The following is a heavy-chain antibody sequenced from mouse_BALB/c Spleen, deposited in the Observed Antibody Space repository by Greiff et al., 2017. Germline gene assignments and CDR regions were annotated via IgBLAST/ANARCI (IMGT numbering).Heavy chain of an antibody. J-gene: IGHJ4*01. Sequence: EVKLVESGGDLVKPGGSLKLSCAASGFTFSSYGMSWVRQTPDKRLEWVATISSGGSYTYYPDSVKGRFTISRDNAKNTLYLQMSSLKSEDTAMYYCARRCYDGYYGAMEYWGQGTSVTVSP. CDR1: GFTFSSYG. D-gene: IGHD2-3*01. V-gene: IGHV5-6*02. CDR3: ARRCYDGYYGAMEY. CDR2: ISSGGSYT.